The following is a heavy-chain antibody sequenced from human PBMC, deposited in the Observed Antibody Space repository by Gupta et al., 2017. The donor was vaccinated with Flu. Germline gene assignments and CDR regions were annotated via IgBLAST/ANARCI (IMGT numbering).Heavy chain of an antibody. V-gene: IGHV1-18*01. J-gene: IGHJ4*02. CDR2: ITASDGDT. D-gene: IGHD3-22*01. CDR1: GYTFTQYA. CDR3: ARDYESTTARGFDY. Sequence: QVHLVQSGAEAKEPGASVKVSCKTSGYTFTQYAISWVRQAPGQGLEWLGRITASDGDTNYAKKFQGRVTLTTDTSTSTAYMELRSLTSDDKAVYFCARDYESTTARGFDYWGQGTLVTVSS.